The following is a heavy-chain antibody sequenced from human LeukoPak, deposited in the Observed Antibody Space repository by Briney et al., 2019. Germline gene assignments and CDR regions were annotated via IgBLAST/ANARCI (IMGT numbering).Heavy chain of an antibody. Sequence: GGSLRLSCAVSGFTFSSYAMSWVRQAPGKGLEWVAAISGSGGGTYYADSVKGRFTISRDNSENTLYLQMYSLRAEDTAVYYCARTYYYDSSGYREDWFDPWGQGTLVTVSS. D-gene: IGHD3-22*01. CDR1: GFTFSSYA. CDR2: ISGSGGGT. J-gene: IGHJ5*02. CDR3: ARTYYYDSSGYREDWFDP. V-gene: IGHV3-23*01.